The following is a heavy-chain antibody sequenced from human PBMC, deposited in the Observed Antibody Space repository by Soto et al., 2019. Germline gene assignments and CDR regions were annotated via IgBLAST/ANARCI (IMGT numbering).Heavy chain of an antibody. CDR2: IIPIFGTA. J-gene: IGHJ4*02. CDR3: ARARTYDFWSGYYRGHFDY. D-gene: IGHD3-3*01. V-gene: IGHV1-69*05. Sequence: QVQLVQSGAEVKKPGSSVKVSCKASGGTFSSYAISWVRQAPGQGLEWMGGIIPIFGTANYAQKFQGRVTITSDESTSTAYMELSSLRSEDTAVYYCARARTYDFWSGYYRGHFDYWGQGTLVTVSS. CDR1: GGTFSSYA.